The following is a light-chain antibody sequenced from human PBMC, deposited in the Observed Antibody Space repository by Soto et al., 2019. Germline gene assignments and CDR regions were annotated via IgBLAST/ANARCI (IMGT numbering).Light chain of an antibody. CDR2: GAS. J-gene: IGKJ4*01. CDR3: QQYASSPLT. Sequence: EIVLTQSPGTLSVSPGERATLSCRASQSVGRNYLAWYQQKPGQAPRLLIYGASSRATGIPDRFSGSGSGTDFTLTISRLEPEYFAVYYCQQYASSPLTFGGGNKVETK. CDR1: QSVGRNY. V-gene: IGKV3-20*01.